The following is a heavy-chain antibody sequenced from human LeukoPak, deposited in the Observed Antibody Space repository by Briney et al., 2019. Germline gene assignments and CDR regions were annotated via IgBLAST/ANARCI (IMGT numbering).Heavy chain of an antibody. CDR2: ISSSSSYI. D-gene: IGHD2-2*01. CDR3: AKDEVGVVVVPAAMGYYFDY. CDR1: GFTFSSYS. V-gene: IGHV3-21*01. J-gene: IGHJ4*02. Sequence: PGGSLRLSCAASGFTFSSYSMNWVRQAPGKGLEWVSSISSSSSYIYYADSVRGRFTISRDNSKNTLYLQMNSLRAEDTAVYYCAKDEVGVVVVPAAMGYYFDYWGQGTLVTVSS.